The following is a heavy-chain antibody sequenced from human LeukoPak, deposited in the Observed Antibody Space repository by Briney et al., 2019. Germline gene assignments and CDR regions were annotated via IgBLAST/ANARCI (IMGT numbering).Heavy chain of an antibody. Sequence: GGSLRLSCEASDFDFSSHAMTWVRQAPGKGLEWLSAISISGTKTYYGDSVKGRFTISRDNSKNTLYLQMNSLRAEDTAVYYCARGPIAAAALFDYWGQGTLVTVSS. CDR2: ISISGTKT. CDR3: ARGPIAAAALFDY. V-gene: IGHV3-23*01. J-gene: IGHJ4*02. CDR1: DFDFSSHA. D-gene: IGHD6-13*01.